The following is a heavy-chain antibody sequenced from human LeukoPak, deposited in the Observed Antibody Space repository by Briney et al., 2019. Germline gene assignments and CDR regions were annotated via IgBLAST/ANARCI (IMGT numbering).Heavy chain of an antibody. J-gene: IGHJ4*02. V-gene: IGHV1-69*06. Sequence: SVKVSCTASGGTFSGYAISWVRQAPGQGLEWMGGIIPIFGTANYAQKFQGRVTITADKSTSTAYMELSSLRSEDTAVYYCAGQIAAAADHTPLDYWGQGTLVTVSS. D-gene: IGHD6-13*01. CDR3: AGQIAAAADHTPLDY. CDR1: GGTFSGYA. CDR2: IIPIFGTA.